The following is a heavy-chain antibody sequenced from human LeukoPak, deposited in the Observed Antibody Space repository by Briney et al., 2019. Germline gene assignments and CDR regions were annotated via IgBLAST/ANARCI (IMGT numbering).Heavy chain of an antibody. CDR2: ISSSSSYI. CDR3: ARSRSQDWFDP. V-gene: IGHV3-21*01. CDR1: GFTFSSYS. J-gene: IGHJ5*02. Sequence: GGSLRLSCAASGFTFSSYSMNWVRQAPGKGLEWVSSISSSSSYIYYADSVKGRFTISRDNAKNSLYLQMNSLRAEDTAVYYRARSRSQDWFDPWGQGTLVTVSS.